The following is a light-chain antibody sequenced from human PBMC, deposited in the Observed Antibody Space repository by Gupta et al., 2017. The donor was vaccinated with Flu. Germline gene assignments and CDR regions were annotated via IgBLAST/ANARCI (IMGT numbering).Light chain of an antibody. CDR2: EVS. J-gene: IGLJ2*01. CDR3: DSYTDSNSRI. Sequence: QSALTQPASVSGSPGPSVTISFTGTRSDIGGNDYVSWYQQPPGKANNLLIYEVSDRPSGVSYRFSGSKSGNTASLTISGLQAEDEADYYCDSYTDSNSRIFGGGTKLTVL. CDR1: RSDIGGNDY. V-gene: IGLV2-14*01.